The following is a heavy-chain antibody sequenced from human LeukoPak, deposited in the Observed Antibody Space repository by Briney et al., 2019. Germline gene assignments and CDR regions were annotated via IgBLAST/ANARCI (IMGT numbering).Heavy chain of an antibody. Sequence: SETLSLTCAVYGGSFSGYYWSWIRQPPGKGLGLIGEINHSCSTNYNPSLNSRVTITIDTVKNQFSLKLSSVTAAETAVYYCARGEYHNAFDIWGQGTMVTVSS. CDR3: ARGEYHNAFDI. J-gene: IGHJ3*02. CDR2: INHSCST. V-gene: IGHV4-34*01. CDR1: GGSFSGYY.